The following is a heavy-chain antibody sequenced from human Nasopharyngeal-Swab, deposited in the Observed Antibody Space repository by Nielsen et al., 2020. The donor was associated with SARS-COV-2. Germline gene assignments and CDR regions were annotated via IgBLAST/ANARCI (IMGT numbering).Heavy chain of an antibody. CDR1: EFTFSSYS. CDR3: ARVSLGYCSSTSCYRSYYYYYYMDV. D-gene: IGHD2-2*01. CDR2: ISSSSSTI. V-gene: IGHV3-48*01. Sequence: GESLKISCAASEFTFSSYSMNWVRQAPGKGLEWVSYISSSSSTIYYADSVKGRFTISRDNAKNSLYLQMNSLRAEDTAVYYCARVSLGYCSSTSCYRSYYYYYYMDVWGKGTTVTVSS. J-gene: IGHJ6*03.